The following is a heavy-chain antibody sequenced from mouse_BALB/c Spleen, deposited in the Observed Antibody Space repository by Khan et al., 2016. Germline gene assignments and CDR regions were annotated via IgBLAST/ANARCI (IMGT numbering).Heavy chain of an antibody. D-gene: IGHD2-4*01. CDR3: ARFYYDYEDYAMDY. J-gene: IGHJ4*01. Sequence: QVQLKESGAELVRPGTSVKVSCKASGYAFTNYLIELVKQRPGQGLEWIGVINPGSGGTNYNEKFKGKATLTADKSSSTAYMQLSSLTSDDSAVYFCARFYYDYEDYAMDYWGQGTSVTVSS. V-gene: IGHV1-54*01. CDR1: GYAFTNYL. CDR2: INPGSGGT.